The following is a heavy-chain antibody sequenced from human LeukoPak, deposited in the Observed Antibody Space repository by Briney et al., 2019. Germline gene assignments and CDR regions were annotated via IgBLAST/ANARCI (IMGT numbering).Heavy chain of an antibody. CDR2: INPNSGAT. D-gene: IGHD6-19*01. CDR3: ARDTEAVAGSLS. CDR1: GYTFTCYY. V-gene: IGHV1-2*02. Sequence: ASVKVSCKASGYTFTCYYMHWVRQAPGQGLEWMGWINPNSGATNYAQKFQGRVTMTRDTSISTAYMEMSRLRSDDTAVYYCARDTEAVAGSLSWGQGTLVIVSS. J-gene: IGHJ5*02.